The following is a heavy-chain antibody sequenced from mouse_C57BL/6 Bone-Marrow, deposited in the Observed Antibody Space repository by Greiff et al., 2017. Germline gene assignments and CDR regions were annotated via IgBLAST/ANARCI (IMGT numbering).Heavy chain of an antibody. CDR3: ARDRRLSYYLDY. CDR1: GYTFTSYW. Sequence: QVQLQQPGAELVMPGASVKLSCKASGYTFTSYWMHWVKQRPGQGLEWIGGIDPSDSYTNYNQKFKGKSTLTVDKSSSTAYMQLSSLTSEDSAVYYCARDRRLSYYLDYWGQGTTLTVSS. CDR2: IDPSDSYT. J-gene: IGHJ2*01. V-gene: IGHV1-69*01. D-gene: IGHD2-3*01.